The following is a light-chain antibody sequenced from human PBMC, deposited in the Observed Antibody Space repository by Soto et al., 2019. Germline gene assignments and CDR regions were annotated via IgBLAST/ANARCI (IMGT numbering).Light chain of an antibody. CDR3: CSYGGNFYV. Sequence: QSALTQPRSVSGSPGQSVTISCTGTSYVSWYQQLPGKAPKLITYDVSERPSGVPGRFSGSKSGNTASLTISGLQAEDEADYYCCSYGGNFYVFGSGTKLTVL. CDR1: SY. J-gene: IGLJ1*01. CDR2: DVS. V-gene: IGLV2-11*01.